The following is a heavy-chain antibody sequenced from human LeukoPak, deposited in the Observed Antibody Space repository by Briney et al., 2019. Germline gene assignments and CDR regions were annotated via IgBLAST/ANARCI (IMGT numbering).Heavy chain of an antibody. D-gene: IGHD2-2*01. CDR1: GYTFTGYY. V-gene: IGHV1-2*02. J-gene: IGHJ3*02. CDR2: INPNSGGT. Sequence: ASVKVSCKASGYTFTGYYMHWVRQAPGQGLEWMGWINPNSGGTNYAQKFQGRVTMTRDTSISTAYMELSRLRSDDTAVYYCAIDPDIVVVPAAIHRIAAAGNSIDAFDIWGQGTMVTVSS. CDR3: AIDPDIVVVPAAIHRIAAAGNSIDAFDI.